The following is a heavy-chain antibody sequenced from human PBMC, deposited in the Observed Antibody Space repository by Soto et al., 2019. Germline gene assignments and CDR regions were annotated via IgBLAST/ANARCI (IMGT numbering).Heavy chain of an antibody. Sequence: GGSLRLSCAASGFTFSSYAMHWVRQAPGKGLEWVAVISYDGSNKYYADSVKGRFTISRDNSKNTLYLQMNSLRAEDTAVYYCARVVPAAVIGDYYYYYGMDVWGQGTTVTVSS. CDR1: GFTFSSYA. D-gene: IGHD2-2*01. CDR2: ISYDGSNK. J-gene: IGHJ6*02. V-gene: IGHV3-30-3*01. CDR3: ARVVPAAVIGDYYYYYGMDV.